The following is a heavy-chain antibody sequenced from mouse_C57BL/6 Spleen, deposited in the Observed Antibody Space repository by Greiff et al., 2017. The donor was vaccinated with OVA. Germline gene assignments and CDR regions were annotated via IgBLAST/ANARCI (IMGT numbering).Heavy chain of an antibody. D-gene: IGHD1-1*01. CDR2: ISYDGSN. CDR1: GYSITSGYY. V-gene: IGHV3-6*01. Sequence: EVHLVESGPGLVKPSQSLSLTCSVTGYSITSGYYWNWIRQFPGNKLEWMGYISYDGSNNYNPSLKNRISITRDTSKNQFFLKLNSVTTEDTATYYCARRYYGSTHWYFDVWGTGTTVTVSS. CDR3: ARRYYGSTHWYFDV. J-gene: IGHJ1*03.